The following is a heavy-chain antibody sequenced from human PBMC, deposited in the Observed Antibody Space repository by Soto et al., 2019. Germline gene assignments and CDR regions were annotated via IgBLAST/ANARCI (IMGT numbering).Heavy chain of an antibody. J-gene: IGHJ4*02. D-gene: IGHD1-1*01. V-gene: IGHV5-51*01. CDR3: ARQAIGRATTKH. Sequence: PGESLKISCKPSGYNFSSCWICRVRQMPGKGLEWMAIINPTDSDTRYSPSFRGQVTISANKSISTAYLQWSSLKASDTAMYYCARQAIGRATTKHWVQGTLVTVSS. CDR1: GYNFSSCW. CDR2: INPTDSDT.